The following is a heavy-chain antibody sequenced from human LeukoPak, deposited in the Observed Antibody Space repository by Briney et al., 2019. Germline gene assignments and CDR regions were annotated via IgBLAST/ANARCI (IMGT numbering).Heavy chain of an antibody. Sequence: PSETLSLTCAVYGGSFSGYYWSWIRHPPGKGLEWIGEINHSGSTNYNPSLKSRVTISVDTSKNQFSLKLSSVTAADTAVYYCARVPSSSWRQIDYWGQGTLVTVSS. CDR1: GGSFSGYY. CDR2: INHSGST. V-gene: IGHV4-34*01. J-gene: IGHJ4*02. D-gene: IGHD6-13*01. CDR3: ARVPSSSWRQIDY.